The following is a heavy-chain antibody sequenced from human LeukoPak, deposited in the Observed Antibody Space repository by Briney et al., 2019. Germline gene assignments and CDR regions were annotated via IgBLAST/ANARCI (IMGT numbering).Heavy chain of an antibody. D-gene: IGHD5-24*01. CDR1: GGSISNDY. V-gene: IGHV4-59*08. Sequence: SETLSLTCTVSGGSISNDYRSWIRQPPGRGLEWIGCIYYSGSTDYNPSLKSRVTISVDTSKNQFSLKLSSVTAADTAVYYCARGPNYPSPSPFDYWGQGTLVTVSS. CDR3: ARGPNYPSPSPFDY. CDR2: IYYSGST. J-gene: IGHJ4*02.